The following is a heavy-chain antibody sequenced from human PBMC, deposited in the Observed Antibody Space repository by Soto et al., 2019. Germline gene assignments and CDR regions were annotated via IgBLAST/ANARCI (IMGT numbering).Heavy chain of an antibody. J-gene: IGHJ4*01. CDR2: IKSKGHGGTT. D-gene: IGHD3-22*01. V-gene: IGHV3-15*07. CDR1: GFAFSNAW. CDR3: TTDSYTSVIVVRFDY. Sequence: EVQLMESGGGLVKPGGSLRLSCAASGFAFSNAWINWVRQAPGKGLEWVGRIKSKGHGGTTDFAAPVRGRFAISRDDSRNLVYMQMNSLNTEDTAVYYCTTDSYTSVIVVRFDYWGHGTLVTVSS.